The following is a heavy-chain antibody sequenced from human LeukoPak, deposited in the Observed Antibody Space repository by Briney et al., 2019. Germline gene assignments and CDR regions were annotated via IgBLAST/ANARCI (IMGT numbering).Heavy chain of an antibody. CDR1: GGSISSSSYY. Sequence: SETLSLTCTVSGGSISSSSYYWGWIRQPPGKGLEWIGSIYYSGSTYYNPSLKSRVTISVDTSKNQFSLKLSSVTAADTAVYYCATDGAAAGTLSYWGQGTLVTVPS. V-gene: IGHV4-39*01. J-gene: IGHJ4*02. D-gene: IGHD6-13*01. CDR2: IYYSGST. CDR3: ATDGAAAGTLSY.